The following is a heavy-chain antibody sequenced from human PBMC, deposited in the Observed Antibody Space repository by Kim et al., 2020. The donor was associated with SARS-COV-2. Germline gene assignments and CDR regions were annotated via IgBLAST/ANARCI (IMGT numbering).Heavy chain of an antibody. D-gene: IGHD3-10*01. J-gene: IGHJ4*02. Sequence: GRVTITADESTSTAYMELSSLRSEDTAVYYCARYRTYYGSGSYYNPFFDYWGQGTLVTVSS. CDR3: ARYRTYYGSGSYYNPFFDY. V-gene: IGHV1-69*01.